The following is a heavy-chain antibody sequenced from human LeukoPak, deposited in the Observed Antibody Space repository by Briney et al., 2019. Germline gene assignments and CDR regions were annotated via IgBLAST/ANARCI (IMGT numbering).Heavy chain of an antibody. V-gene: IGHV3-30*18. D-gene: IGHD1-26*01. J-gene: IGHJ4*02. Sequence: GGSLRLSCAASGFTFSSYGMHWVRQAPGKGLEWVAVISYDGSNKYYADSVKGRFTISRDNSKTTLYLQMNSLRAEDTAVYYCAKDGVGAVFDYWGQGTLVTVSS. CDR1: GFTFSSYG. CDR3: AKDGVGAVFDY. CDR2: ISYDGSNK.